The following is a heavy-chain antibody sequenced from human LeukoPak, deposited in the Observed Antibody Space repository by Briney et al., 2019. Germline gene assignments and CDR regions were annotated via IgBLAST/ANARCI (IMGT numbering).Heavy chain of an antibody. J-gene: IGHJ2*01. V-gene: IGHV4-59*01. CDR1: GGSISSYY. Sequence: SETLSLTCTVSGGSISSYYWSWIRQPPGKGLEWIGYIYYSGSTNYNPPLKSRFTISVDTSKNQFSLKLSSVTAADTAVYYCARVGTTVTTRSYWYFDLWGRGTLVTVSS. CDR3: ARVGTTVTTRSYWYFDL. CDR2: IYYSGST. D-gene: IGHD4-17*01.